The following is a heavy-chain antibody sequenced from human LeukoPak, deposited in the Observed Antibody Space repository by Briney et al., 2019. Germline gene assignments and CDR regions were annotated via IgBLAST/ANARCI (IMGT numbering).Heavy chain of an antibody. D-gene: IGHD3-9*01. V-gene: IGHV4-39*01. CDR3: AGVWEYYDILTGPGSYFYYMDV. Sequence: PSETLSLTCTVSGGSISSSSYYWGWIRQPPGKGLEWIGIIYYSGSTYYNPSLKSRLTISVDTSKNQFSLKVSSVTATDTAVYYCAGVWEYYDILTGPGSYFYYMDVWGKGTTVIVSS. CDR2: IYYSGST. CDR1: GGSISSSSYY. J-gene: IGHJ6*03.